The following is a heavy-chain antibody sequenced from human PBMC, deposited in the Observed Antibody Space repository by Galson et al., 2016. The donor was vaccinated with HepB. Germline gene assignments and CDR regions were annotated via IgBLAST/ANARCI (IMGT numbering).Heavy chain of an antibody. CDR2: VYPGDSET. J-gene: IGHJ5*02. CDR3: ARQSIAAEDFDQ. CDR1: GYRFTSYW. D-gene: IGHD6-25*01. V-gene: IGHV5-51*01. Sequence: QSGAEVKKPGESLKISCKGSGYRFTSYWIGWVRQMPGKGLDWMGIVYPGDSETMYNPSFQGQVTISVDKSINTAYLQWSGLKASDTAMYYCARQSIAAEDFDQWGQGTLVTVSS.